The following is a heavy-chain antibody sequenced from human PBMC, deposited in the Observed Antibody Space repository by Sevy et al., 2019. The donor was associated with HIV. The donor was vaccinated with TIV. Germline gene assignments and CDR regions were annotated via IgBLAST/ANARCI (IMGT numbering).Heavy chain of an antibody. Sequence: GGSLRLSCAASGFTFSSYAMNWVRQAPGKGLEWVSAISVGGHVTKYADSVKGRFTISRDNSRKILYLQMNSLRAEDTAVYYCAKSISADPVLYYFDYWGQGTLVTVSS. D-gene: IGHD3-9*01. CDR1: GFTFSSYA. J-gene: IGHJ4*02. CDR3: AKSISADPVLYYFDY. V-gene: IGHV3-23*01. CDR2: ISVGGHVT.